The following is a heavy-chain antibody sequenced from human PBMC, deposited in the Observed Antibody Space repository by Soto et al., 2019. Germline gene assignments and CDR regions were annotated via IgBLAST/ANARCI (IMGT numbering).Heavy chain of an antibody. CDR2: SSATGAGT. V-gene: IGHV3-23*01. CDR3: AKDRRAGGNYGFYSDF. CDR1: GFTFSSYG. Sequence: GGSLRLSCAASGFTFSSYGMTWVRQAPGKGLEWVSFSSATGAGTYYADSVKGRFTISRGNSKNTLYLQMTSLRADDTAVYYCAKDRRAGGNYGFYSDFWGQGALVTVSS. D-gene: IGHD1-7*01. J-gene: IGHJ4*02.